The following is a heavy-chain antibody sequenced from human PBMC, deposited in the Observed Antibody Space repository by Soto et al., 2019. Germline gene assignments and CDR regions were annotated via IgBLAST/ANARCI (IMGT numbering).Heavy chain of an antibody. Sequence: GGSLRLSCAASGFTVSSNYMSWVRQAPGKGLEWVSVIYSGGSTYYADSVKGRFTISRDNSKNTLYLQMNSLRAEDTAVYYCVRDEPGSSSGDYWGQGTLVTVSS. D-gene: IGHD6-6*01. J-gene: IGHJ4*02. CDR3: VRDEPGSSSGDY. V-gene: IGHV3-66*01. CDR1: GFTVSSNY. CDR2: IYSGGST.